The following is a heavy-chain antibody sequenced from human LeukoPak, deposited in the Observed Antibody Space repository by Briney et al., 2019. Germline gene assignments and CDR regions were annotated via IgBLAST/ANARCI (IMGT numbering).Heavy chain of an antibody. CDR3: ARQGGYDPNYYYYYGMDV. D-gene: IGHD5-12*01. CDR2: IYPGDSDT. CDR1: GYSFTSYW. Sequence: GESLKISRQGSGYSFTSYWIGWVRQMPGKGLEWMGIIYPGDSDTRYSPSFQGQVTISADKSISTAYLQWSSLKASDTAMYYCARQGGYDPNYYYYYGMDVWGQGTTVTVSS. J-gene: IGHJ6*02. V-gene: IGHV5-51*01.